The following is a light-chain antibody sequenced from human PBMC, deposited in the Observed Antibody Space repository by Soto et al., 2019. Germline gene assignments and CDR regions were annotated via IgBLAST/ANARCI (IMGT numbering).Light chain of an antibody. CDR2: DVS. J-gene: IGLJ2*01. Sequence: QSALTQPASVSGSPGQSITISCTGTSSDVGGYNYVSWYQQHPGKAPKLMIYDVSNRPSGVSNRFSGSKSGNTASLTISGLQGEEGADYYCSSFKRSSIGFFGGGTKPTVL. V-gene: IGLV2-14*01. CDR1: SSDVGGYNY. CDR3: SSFKRSSIGF.